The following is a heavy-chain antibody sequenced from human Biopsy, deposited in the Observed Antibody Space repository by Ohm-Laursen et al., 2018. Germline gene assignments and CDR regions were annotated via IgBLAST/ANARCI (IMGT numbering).Heavy chain of an antibody. J-gene: IGHJ4*02. CDR2: VTGSGRST. V-gene: IGHV3-23*01. CDR1: GFTFSGYA. D-gene: IGHD1-26*01. Sequence: SLRLSCTATGFTFSGYAMSWVRQGPEKGLEWVSVVTGSGRSTYYTDSVKGRFSISRDNSKNTLYLQMNSLRAEDTALYYCARDSWWELLPNPTQPFDYWGQGTLVTVSS. CDR3: ARDSWWELLPNPTQPFDY.